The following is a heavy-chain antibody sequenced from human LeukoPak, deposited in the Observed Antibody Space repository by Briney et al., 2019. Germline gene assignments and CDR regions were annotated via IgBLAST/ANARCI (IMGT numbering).Heavy chain of an antibody. CDR2: IYYSGST. J-gene: IGHJ5*02. CDR3: ARDLGYCSGGSCYSWFDP. D-gene: IGHD2-15*01. Sequence: SETLSLTCTVSGGSISSGDYYWSWIRQPPGEGLEWIGYIYYSGSTYYNPSLKSRVTISVDTSKNQFSLKLSSVTAADTAVYYCARDLGYCSGGSCYSWFDPWGQGTLVTVSS. V-gene: IGHV4-30-4*01. CDR1: GGSISSGDYY.